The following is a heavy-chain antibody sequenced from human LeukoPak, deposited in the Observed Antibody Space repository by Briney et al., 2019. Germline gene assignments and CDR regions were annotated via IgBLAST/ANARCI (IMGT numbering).Heavy chain of an antibody. D-gene: IGHD3-10*01. CDR3: ARAPTFRGSVPIPSRY. J-gene: IGHJ4*02. V-gene: IGHV1-18*04. Sequence: ASVKVSCKASGYTFTSYGIRWVRQAPGQGLEWMGWISAYNGNTNYAQKLRGRVTMTTDTSTSTAYMELRSLRSDDTAVYYCARAPTFRGSVPIPSRYWGQGTLVTVSS. CDR2: ISAYNGNT. CDR1: GYTFTSYG.